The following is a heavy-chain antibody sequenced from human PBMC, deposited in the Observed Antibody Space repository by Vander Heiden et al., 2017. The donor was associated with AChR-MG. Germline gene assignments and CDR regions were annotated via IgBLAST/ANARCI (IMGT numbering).Heavy chain of an antibody. CDR3: ARGYNQYYDSSGYYLNWFDP. CDR1: GGSFSGYY. D-gene: IGHD3-22*01. J-gene: IGHJ5*02. CDR2: INHSGST. Sequence: QVQLQQWGAGLLKPSETLSLTCAVYGGSFSGYYWSWIRQPPGKGLEWIGEINHSGSTNYNPSLKSRVTISVDTSKNQFSLKLSSVTAADTAVYYCARGYNQYYDSSGYYLNWFDPWGQGTLVTVSS. V-gene: IGHV4-34*01.